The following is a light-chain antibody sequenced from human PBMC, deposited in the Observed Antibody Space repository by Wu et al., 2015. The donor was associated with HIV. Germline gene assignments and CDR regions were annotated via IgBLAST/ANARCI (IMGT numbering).Light chain of an antibody. Sequence: DIQMTQSPSSLSASVGDRVTITCRASQTISYYLAWYQQKPGRVPELLIYSASTLRPGVPSRFSGTGYGTEFTLTISSLQPEDAATYYCQQHSGIPYSFGQGTRLDIK. CDR1: QTISYY. CDR3: QQHSGIPYS. CDR2: SAS. J-gene: IGKJ2*03. V-gene: IGKV1-27*01.